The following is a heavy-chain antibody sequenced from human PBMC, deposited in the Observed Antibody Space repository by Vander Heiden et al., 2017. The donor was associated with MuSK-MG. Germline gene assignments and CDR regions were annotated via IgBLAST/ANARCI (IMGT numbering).Heavy chain of an antibody. D-gene: IGHD2-15*01. V-gene: IGHV4-59*01. Sequence: QVQLQESGPGLVKPSETLSLTCTVSGGSISSYYWSWIRQPPGKGLEWIGYIYYSGSTNYNPSLKSRVTISVDTSKNQFSLKLNSLTAADTAVYYCARVGCSGGSCYYYYYGMDVWGQGTTVTVYS. CDR1: GGSISSYY. CDR3: ARVGCSGGSCYYYYYGMDV. J-gene: IGHJ6*02. CDR2: IYYSGST.